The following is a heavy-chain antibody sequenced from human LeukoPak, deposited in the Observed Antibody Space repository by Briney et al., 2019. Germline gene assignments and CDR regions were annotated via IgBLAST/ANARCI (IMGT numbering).Heavy chain of an antibody. Sequence: GESLKISCKGSGYSFTSYWIGWVRQMPGKGLEWMGIIYPGDSDTGYSPSFQGQVTISADKSISTAYLQWSSLKASDTAMYYCARLFNYGGNGASSAFEVWGQGTLVTVSS. CDR1: GYSFTSYW. V-gene: IGHV5-51*01. CDR3: ARLFNYGGNGASSAFEV. D-gene: IGHD4-23*01. J-gene: IGHJ4*02. CDR2: IYPGDSDT.